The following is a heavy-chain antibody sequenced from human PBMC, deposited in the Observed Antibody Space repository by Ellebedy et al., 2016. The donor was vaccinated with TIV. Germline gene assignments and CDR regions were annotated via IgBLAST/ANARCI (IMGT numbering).Heavy chain of an antibody. J-gene: IGHJ4*02. D-gene: IGHD3-10*01. Sequence: GESLKISXAASGFDFSDCYMNWIRQAPGKGLEWVSFISKTSGDIQYSDSVKGRFTISRDNAKNFLYLQMNNLRAEDTAVYYCATRGSGHYWGQGTLVTVSS. CDR1: GFDFSDCY. V-gene: IGHV3-11*03. CDR2: ISKTSGDI. CDR3: ATRGSGHY.